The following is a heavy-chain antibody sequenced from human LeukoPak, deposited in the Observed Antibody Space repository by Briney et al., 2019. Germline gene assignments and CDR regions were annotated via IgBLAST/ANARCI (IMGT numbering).Heavy chain of an antibody. J-gene: IGHJ5*02. D-gene: IGHD3-3*01. CDR1: GGTFSSYA. CDR3: ARGDSEVWSGYAWFDP. V-gene: IGHV1-69*01. CDR2: IIPIFGTA. Sequence: SVKVSCKASGGTFSSYAISWVRQAPGQGLEWMGGIIPIFGTANYAQTLQGRVTITGDESTSTAYMELSSLRAEDTAVYYCARGDSEVWSGYAWFDPWGQGTLVTVSS.